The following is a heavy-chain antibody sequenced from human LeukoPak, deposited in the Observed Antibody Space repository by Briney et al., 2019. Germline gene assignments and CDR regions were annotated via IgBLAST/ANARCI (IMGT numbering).Heavy chain of an antibody. V-gene: IGHV3-7*01. CDR3: ARENWGENAFDI. J-gene: IGHJ3*02. CDR2: IKQDGSEK. Sequence: GGPLRLSCAASGFTFSSYAMSWVRQAPGKGLEWVANIKQDGSEKYYVDSVKGRFTISRDNAKNSLYLQMNSLRAEDTAVYYCARENWGENAFDIWGQGTMVTVSS. D-gene: IGHD7-27*01. CDR1: GFTFSSYA.